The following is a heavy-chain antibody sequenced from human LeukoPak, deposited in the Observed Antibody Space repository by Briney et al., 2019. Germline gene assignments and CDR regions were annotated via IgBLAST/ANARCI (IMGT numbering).Heavy chain of an antibody. D-gene: IGHD3-22*01. CDR2: INPSGGST. Sequence: ASVKVSCKASGYTFTSYYMHWVRQAPGQGLEWMGIINPSGGSTSYAQKFQGRVTMTRDTSTSTVYMELSSLRSEDTAVYYCARVASVFYYDSSGYEYDYWGQGTLVTVSS. J-gene: IGHJ4*02. CDR1: GYTFTSYY. V-gene: IGHV1-46*01. CDR3: ARVASVFYYDSSGYEYDY.